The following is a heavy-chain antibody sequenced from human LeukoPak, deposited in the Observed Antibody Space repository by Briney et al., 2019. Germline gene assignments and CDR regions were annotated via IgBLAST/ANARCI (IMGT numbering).Heavy chain of an antibody. CDR1: GGSISGYY. J-gene: IGHJ5*02. D-gene: IGHD2-2*01. Sequence: SETLSLTCTVSGGSISGYYWSWIRQPPGKGLEWIGEINHSGSTNYNPSLKSRVTISVDTSKNQFSLKLTSVTAADTAVYYCARGRGGDKVVVAAAKSGWFDPWGQGALVTVSS. V-gene: IGHV4-34*01. CDR2: INHSGST. CDR3: ARGRGGDKVVVAAAKSGWFDP.